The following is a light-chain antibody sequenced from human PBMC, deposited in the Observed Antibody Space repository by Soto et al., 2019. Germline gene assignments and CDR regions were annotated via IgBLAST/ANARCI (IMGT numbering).Light chain of an antibody. CDR2: STS. V-gene: IGKV1-39*01. CDR1: QSIANY. Sequence: DIQMTQSPPSLSASFGDSVTITCRASQSIANYLNWYQQKPGKAPKLLIYSTSLVQAGVPSRFSGSGSGTDFTLTIRSLQPEDFATYYCQESYTTPLIFGGGTQVEI. J-gene: IGKJ4*01. CDR3: QESYTTPLI.